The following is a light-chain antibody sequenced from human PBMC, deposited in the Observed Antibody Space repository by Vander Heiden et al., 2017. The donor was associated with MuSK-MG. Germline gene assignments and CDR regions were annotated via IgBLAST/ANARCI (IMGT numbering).Light chain of an antibody. J-gene: IGLJ1*01. Sequence: QSALTQPHSVSGSPGQSVTISCTGTSRDIGVYKRVSWYQQSPGSVPKLLIYEVSNRPSGVPARFSGSLSGATASLTISGRRAEDAADYYCLLYTTRSTYVFGSGTTVTVL. V-gene: IGLV2-18*01. CDR3: LLYTTRSTYV. CDR2: EVS. CDR1: SRDIGVYKR.